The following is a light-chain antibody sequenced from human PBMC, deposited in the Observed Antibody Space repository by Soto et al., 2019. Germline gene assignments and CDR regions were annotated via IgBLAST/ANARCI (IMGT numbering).Light chain of an antibody. Sequence: DIQMTQSKSSLSASVGDRFTVTCRASQSISSYLNWYQQKPGKAPKLLIYAASTLQSGVPSRFSGSGSGTEFTLTISSLQPDDFATYYCQQYNSYLWAFGQGTKVDI. CDR3: QQYNSYLWA. V-gene: IGKV1-39*01. CDR2: AAS. CDR1: QSISSY. J-gene: IGKJ1*01.